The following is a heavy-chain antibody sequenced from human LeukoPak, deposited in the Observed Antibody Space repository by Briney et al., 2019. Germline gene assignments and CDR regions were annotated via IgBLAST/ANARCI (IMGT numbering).Heavy chain of an antibody. CDR3: ARDREYSSSWYIVLGMWFDP. D-gene: IGHD6-13*01. CDR2: IKQDGSEK. V-gene: IGHV3-7*01. J-gene: IGHJ5*02. CDR1: GFTFSSYW. Sequence: GGSLRLSCAASGFTFSSYWMSWVRQAPGKGLEGGANIKQDGSEKYHVDSVKGRFTISRDNAKNSLYLQMNSLRAEGTAVYYCARDREYSSSWYIVLGMWFDPWGQGTLVTVSS.